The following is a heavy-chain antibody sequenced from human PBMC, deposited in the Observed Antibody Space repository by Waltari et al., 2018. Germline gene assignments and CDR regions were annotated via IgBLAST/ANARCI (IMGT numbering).Heavy chain of an antibody. CDR2: IYTSGST. J-gene: IGHJ3*02. Sequence: QVQLQESGPGLVKPSETLSLTCTVSGGSISSYYWSWIRQPAGKGLEWIGRIYTSGSTNYNPSLKSRVTMSVDTSKNQFSLKLSSVTAADTAVYYCARDLITMVRGVIIVDAFDIWGQGTMVTVSS. D-gene: IGHD3-10*01. V-gene: IGHV4-4*07. CDR3: ARDLITMVRGVIIVDAFDI. CDR1: GGSISSYY.